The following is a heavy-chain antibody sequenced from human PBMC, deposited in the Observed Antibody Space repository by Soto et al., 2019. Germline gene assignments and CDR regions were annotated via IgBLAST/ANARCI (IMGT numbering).Heavy chain of an antibody. V-gene: IGHV3-73*01. CDR1: GFTFSGSA. D-gene: IGHD4-17*01. J-gene: IGHJ6*03. CDR3: TSPPSRYYYYMDV. Sequence: GGSLRLSCAASGFTFSGSAMHWVRQASGKGLEWVGRIRSKANSYATAYAASVKGRFTISRDDSKNTAYLQMNSLKTEDTAVYYCTSPPSRYYYYMDVWGKGTTVTVSS. CDR2: IRSKANSYAT.